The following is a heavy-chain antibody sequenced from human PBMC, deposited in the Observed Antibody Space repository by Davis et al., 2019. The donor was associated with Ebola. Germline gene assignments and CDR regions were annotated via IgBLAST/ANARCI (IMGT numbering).Heavy chain of an antibody. V-gene: IGHV3-73*01. CDR3: TSSAVAGTYDY. CDR2: IRSKANSYAT. Sequence: GESLKISCKGSGYSFTSYWIGWVRQASGKGLEWVGRIRSKANSYATAYAASVKGRFTISRDDSKNTAYLQMNSLKTEDTAVYYCTSSAVAGTYDYWGQGTLVTVSS. D-gene: IGHD6-19*01. J-gene: IGHJ4*02. CDR1: GYSFTSYW.